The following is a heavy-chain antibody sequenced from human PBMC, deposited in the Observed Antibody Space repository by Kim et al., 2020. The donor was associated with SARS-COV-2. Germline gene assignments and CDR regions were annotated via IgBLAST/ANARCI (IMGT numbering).Heavy chain of an antibody. V-gene: IGHV1-69*04. Sequence: SVKVSCKASGCTFSSYAISWVRQAPGQGLEWMGRIIPILGIANYAQKFQGRVTITAEKSTSTAYMELSNLRSEDTAVYYCAGEMTSSGWYDYWGQGTLVTVSS. J-gene: IGHJ4*02. CDR3: AGEMTSSGWYDY. D-gene: IGHD6-19*01. CDR1: GCTFSSYA. CDR2: IIPILGIA.